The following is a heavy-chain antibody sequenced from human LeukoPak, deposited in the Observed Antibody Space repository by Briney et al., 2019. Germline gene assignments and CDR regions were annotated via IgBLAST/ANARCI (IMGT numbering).Heavy chain of an antibody. CDR3: ARGRDYYDSSGYYGRPLGDY. J-gene: IGHJ4*02. D-gene: IGHD3-22*01. Sequence: PSETLSLTCTVSGGSISSSSYYWSWIRQPPGKGLEWIGEINHSGSTNYNPSLKSRVTISVDTSENQFSLKLSSVTAADTAVYYCARGRDYYDSSGYYGRPLGDYWGQGTLVTVSS. V-gene: IGHV4-39*07. CDR1: GGSISSSSYY. CDR2: INHSGST.